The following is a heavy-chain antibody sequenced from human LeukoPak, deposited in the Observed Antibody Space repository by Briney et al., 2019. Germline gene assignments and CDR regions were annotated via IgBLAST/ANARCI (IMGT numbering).Heavy chain of an antibody. Sequence: ETLSLTCTVSGGSISSSSYYWGWIRQPPGKGLEWIEGIYYGGNTYQNPSLKSRVTISVDTSKNQFSLKLSSVTAADTAVYYCARLFPYYYGSGSIGNWGQGTLVTVSS. CDR2: IYYGGNT. V-gene: IGHV4-39*01. CDR3: ARLFPYYYGSGSIGN. D-gene: IGHD3-10*01. CDR1: GGSISSSSYY. J-gene: IGHJ4*02.